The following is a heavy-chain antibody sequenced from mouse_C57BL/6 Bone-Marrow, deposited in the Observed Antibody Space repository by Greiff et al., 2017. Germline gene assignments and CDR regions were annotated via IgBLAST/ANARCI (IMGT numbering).Heavy chain of an antibody. V-gene: IGHV5-9-1*02. D-gene: IGHD1-1*01. CDR2: ISSGGDYI. CDR3: TREDYGSSPAWFAY. CDR1: GFTFSSYA. J-gene: IGHJ3*01. Sequence: EVQGVESGEGLVKPGGSLKLSCAASGFTFSSYAMSWVRQTPEKRLEWVAYISSGGDYIYYADTVKGRFTISRDNARNTLYLQMSSLKSEDTAMYYCTREDYGSSPAWFAYWGQGTLVTVSA.